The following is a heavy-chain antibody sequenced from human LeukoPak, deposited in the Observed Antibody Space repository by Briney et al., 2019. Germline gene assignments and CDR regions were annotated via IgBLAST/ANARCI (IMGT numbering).Heavy chain of an antibody. CDR1: GGSFSGYY. Sequence: SETLSLTCAVYGGSFSGYYWSWIRQPPGKGLEWIGEINHSGSTNYNPSLKSRVTISVDTSKNQFSLKLSSVTAADTAVYYCARRRYSSPDYWGQGTLVTVSS. CDR3: ARRRYSSPDY. J-gene: IGHJ4*02. CDR2: INHSGST. D-gene: IGHD4-11*01. V-gene: IGHV4-34*01.